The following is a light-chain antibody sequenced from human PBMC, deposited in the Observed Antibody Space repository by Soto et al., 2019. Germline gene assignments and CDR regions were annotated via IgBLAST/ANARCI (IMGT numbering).Light chain of an antibody. J-gene: IGKJ4*01. Sequence: AIRMTQSPSSLSASTGDRVNITCRASQGISSYLAWFQQKSGKAPKLLISGASTLQSGDPMKFRGSGSGTDFTLTISCLQSEDVATYYCQQYYSYPFSFGGGTKVAIK. CDR1: QGISSY. V-gene: IGKV1-8*01. CDR3: QQYYSYPFS. CDR2: GAS.